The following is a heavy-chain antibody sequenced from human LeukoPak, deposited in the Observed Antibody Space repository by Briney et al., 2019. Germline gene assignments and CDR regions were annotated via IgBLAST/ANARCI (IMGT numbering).Heavy chain of an antibody. D-gene: IGHD3-16*02. CDR2: ISAYNGNT. V-gene: IGHV1-18*01. CDR1: GYTFTSYG. Sequence: ASVKVSCKASGYTFTSYGISWVRLAPGQGLEWMGWISAYNGNTNYAQKLQGRVTMTTDTSTSTAYMELRSLRSDDTAVYYCARDGTYYDYVWRSYRYTALDYWGQGTLVTVSS. J-gene: IGHJ4*02. CDR3: ARDGTYYDYVWRSYRYTALDY.